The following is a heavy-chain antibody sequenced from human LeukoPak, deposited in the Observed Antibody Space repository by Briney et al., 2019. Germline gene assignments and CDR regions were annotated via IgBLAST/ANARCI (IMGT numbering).Heavy chain of an antibody. D-gene: IGHD6-13*01. CDR2: IYSSGGT. Sequence: SETLSLTCTVSGGSITTYYWSWIRQPAGKGLEWIGRIYSSGGTNYSPSLKSRVTMSVDTSKNQFSLKLHSLTAADTAVYYCARVASTWYYVDYWGQGTLVTVSS. V-gene: IGHV4-4*07. J-gene: IGHJ4*02. CDR1: GGSITTYY. CDR3: ARVASTWYYVDY.